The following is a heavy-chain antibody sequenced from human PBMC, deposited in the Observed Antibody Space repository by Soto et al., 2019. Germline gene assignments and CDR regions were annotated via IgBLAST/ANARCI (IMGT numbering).Heavy chain of an antibody. CDR1: GGSISSGDYY. V-gene: IGHV4-30-4*01. J-gene: IGHJ4*02. CDR2: IYYSGST. Sequence: SETLSLTCTVSGGSISSGDYYWSWIRQPPGRGLEWIGYIYYSGSTYYNPSLKSRVTISVDTSKNQFSLKLSSVTAADTAVYYCARDRDYYDSSGSLDYWGQGTLVTVSS. D-gene: IGHD3-22*01. CDR3: ARDRDYYDSSGSLDY.